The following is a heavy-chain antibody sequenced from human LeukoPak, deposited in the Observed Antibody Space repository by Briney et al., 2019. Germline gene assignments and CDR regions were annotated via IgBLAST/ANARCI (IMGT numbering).Heavy chain of an antibody. CDR1: GFTFSSYT. J-gene: IGHJ4*02. CDR2: IRSSSSYI. D-gene: IGHD2-21*02. Sequence: PGGSLRLSCAASGFTFSSYTMNWVRQAPGKGLEWVSSIRSSSSYIYYADSVKGRFTISRDNAKKSLYLQMNSLRAEDTAVYFCARDSDRGGDCYRDMTASPYYFDYWGQGPLVTVSS. V-gene: IGHV3-21*01. CDR3: ARDSDRGGDCYRDMTASPYYFDY.